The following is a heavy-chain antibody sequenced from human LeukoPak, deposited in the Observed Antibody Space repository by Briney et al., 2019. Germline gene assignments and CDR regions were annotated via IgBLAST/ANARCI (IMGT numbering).Heavy chain of an antibody. V-gene: IGHV1-3*01. CDR2: INVGNGNT. Sequence: GASVKVSCKASGYTFSNYVIHWVRQAPGQRLEWMGWINVGNGNTKYSQKFQGRVTITRDTSASTAYMELSSLRSEDTAPYYCARGVVGATPLTPYYYGMDVWGQGTTVAVSS. CDR1: GYTFSNYV. CDR3: ARGVVGATPLTPYYYGMDV. J-gene: IGHJ6*02. D-gene: IGHD1-26*01.